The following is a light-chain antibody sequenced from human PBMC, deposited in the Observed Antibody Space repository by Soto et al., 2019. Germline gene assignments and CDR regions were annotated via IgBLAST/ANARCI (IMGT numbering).Light chain of an antibody. Sequence: QPVLTQPPSVSGAPGQRVAISCTGSSSNIGAGYDVHWYQQLPGTAPKLLIYANNNRPSGVPDRFSGSKSGTSASLAITGLQAEDEADYYCQSYDSALRGVFGGGTKLTVL. CDR1: SSNIGAGYD. CDR2: ANN. CDR3: QSYDSALRGV. J-gene: IGLJ3*02. V-gene: IGLV1-40*01.